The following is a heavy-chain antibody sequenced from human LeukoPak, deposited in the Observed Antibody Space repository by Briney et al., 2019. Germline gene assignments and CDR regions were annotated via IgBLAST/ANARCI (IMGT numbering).Heavy chain of an antibody. CDR1: GGSISSYY. CDR2: IYYSGST. CDR3: ARAAAGPFDY. J-gene: IGHJ4*02. Sequence: PSETLSLTCTVSGGSISSYYWSWIRQPPGKGLEWIGYIYYSGSTNYNPSLKSRVTTSVDTSKNQFSLKLSSVTAADTAVYYCARAAAGPFDYWGQGTLVTVSS. V-gene: IGHV4-59*01. D-gene: IGHD6-13*01.